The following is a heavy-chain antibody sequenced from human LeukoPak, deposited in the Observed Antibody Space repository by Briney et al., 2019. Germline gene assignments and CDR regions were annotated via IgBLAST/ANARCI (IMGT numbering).Heavy chain of an antibody. CDR1: VGSLCRGSYY. CDR2: CYTGGST. D-gene: IGHD4-17*01. CDR3: ATPFAGDRDY. Sequence: SETLSLTCTLSVGSLCRGSYYCYWIRQPGGKGLEWVRRCYTGGSTNYNPSLKGRVTISVDTSKNQFSLNLSSVTAADTAVYFCATPFAGDRDYWGQGTLVTVSS. J-gene: IGHJ4*02. V-gene: IGHV4-61*02.